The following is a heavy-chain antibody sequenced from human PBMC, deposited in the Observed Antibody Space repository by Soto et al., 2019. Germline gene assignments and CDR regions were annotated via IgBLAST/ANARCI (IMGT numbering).Heavy chain of an antibody. CDR2: IYYSGST. CDR3: ARSFGDKTYYDFWSGYFHLPGMDV. D-gene: IGHD3-3*01. CDR1: GGSISSGGYY. Sequence: TLSLTCTVSGGSISSGGYYWSLIRQHPGKGLEWIGYIYYSGSTYYNPSLKSRVTISVDTSKNQFSLKLSSVTAADTAVYYCARSFGDKTYYDFWSGYFHLPGMDVWGQGTTVTVSS. J-gene: IGHJ6*02. V-gene: IGHV4-31*03.